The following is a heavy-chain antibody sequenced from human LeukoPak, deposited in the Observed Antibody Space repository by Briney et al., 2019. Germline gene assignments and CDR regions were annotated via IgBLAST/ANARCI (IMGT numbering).Heavy chain of an antibody. Sequence: GASVKVSCKASGGTFSSYAISWVRQAPGQGLEWMGGIIPIFGTANYAQKFQGRATITADESTSTAYMELSSLRSEDTAVYYCATGPYYYDSSGYYYGFDYWGQGTLVTVSS. D-gene: IGHD3-22*01. V-gene: IGHV1-69*13. CDR1: GGTFSSYA. CDR3: ATGPYYYDSSGYYYGFDY. J-gene: IGHJ4*02. CDR2: IIPIFGTA.